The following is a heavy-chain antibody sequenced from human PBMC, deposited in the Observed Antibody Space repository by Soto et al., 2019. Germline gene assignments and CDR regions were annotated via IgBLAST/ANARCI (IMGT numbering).Heavy chain of an antibody. J-gene: IGHJ4*02. D-gene: IGHD5-18*01. V-gene: IGHV3-49*04. Sequence: PVGSLRLSCTASGFTFGDYAMSWVRQAPGKGLEWVGFIRSKAYGGTTEYAASVKGRFTISRDDSKSIAYLQMNSLKTEDTAVYYCTSRGYSYGAGYWGQGTLVTAPQ. CDR3: TSRGYSYGAGY. CDR2: IRSKAYGGTT. CDR1: GFTFGDYA.